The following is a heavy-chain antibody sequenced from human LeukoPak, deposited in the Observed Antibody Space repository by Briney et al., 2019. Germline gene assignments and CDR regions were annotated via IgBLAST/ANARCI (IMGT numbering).Heavy chain of an antibody. V-gene: IGHV3-48*04. Sequence: PGGSLRLSCAASGFTFSSYAMSWVRQAPGKGLEWVSYISTSSDTIYYADSVRGRFTVSRDNAKNSLYLQMNSLRAEDTAVYYCARRFGDWGRGTLVTVSS. CDR3: ARRFGD. CDR2: ISTSSDTI. D-gene: IGHD3-16*01. J-gene: IGHJ4*02. CDR1: GFTFSSYA.